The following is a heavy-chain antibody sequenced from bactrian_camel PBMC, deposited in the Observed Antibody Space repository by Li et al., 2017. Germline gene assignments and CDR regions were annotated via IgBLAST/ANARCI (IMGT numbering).Heavy chain of an antibody. D-gene: IGHD4*01. J-gene: IGHJ4*01. CDR1: GDDIDTAC. V-gene: IGHV3S1*01. CDR2: IATGAGRT. Sequence: QVQLVESGGGSVQAGGSLVLSCKVPGDDIDTACVAWFRQLPGKERERIANIATGAGRTYYADSVKGRFTISRDNAKNTVYLQMNNLKSEDTAMYYCAADYDRATIATIWWDREYEYNYWGQGTQVTVS. CDR3: AADYDRATIATIWWDREYEYNY.